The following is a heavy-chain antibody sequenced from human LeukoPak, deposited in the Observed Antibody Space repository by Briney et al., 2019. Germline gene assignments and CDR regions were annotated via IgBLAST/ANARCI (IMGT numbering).Heavy chain of an antibody. J-gene: IGHJ4*02. V-gene: IGHV1-24*01. CDR3: ATVRLYDFWSGYYNY. CDR1: GYTLTELS. CDR2: FDPEDGET. D-gene: IGHD3-3*01. Sequence: GASEKVSCKVSGYTLTELSMHWVRQAPGKGLEWMGGFDPEDGETIYAQKFQGRVTMTEDTSTDTAYMELSSLRSEDTAVYYCATVRLYDFWSGYYNYWGQGTLVTVSS.